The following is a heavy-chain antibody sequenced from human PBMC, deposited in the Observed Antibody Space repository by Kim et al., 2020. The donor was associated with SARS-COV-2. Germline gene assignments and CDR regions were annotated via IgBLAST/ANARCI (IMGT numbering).Heavy chain of an antibody. Sequence: ASVKVSCKASGYTFTSYYMHWVRQAPGQGLEWMGIINPSGGSTSYAQKFQGRVTMTRDTSTSTVYMELSSLRSEDTAVYYCARTRQLGLSSSTLDYWGQGTLVTVSS. CDR2: INPSGGST. D-gene: IGHD6-13*01. V-gene: IGHV1-46*01. CDR1: GYTFTSYY. CDR3: ARTRQLGLSSSTLDY. J-gene: IGHJ4*02.